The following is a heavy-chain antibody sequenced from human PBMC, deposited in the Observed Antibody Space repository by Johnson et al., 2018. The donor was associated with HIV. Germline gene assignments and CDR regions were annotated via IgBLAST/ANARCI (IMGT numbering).Heavy chain of an antibody. J-gene: IGHJ3*02. Sequence: VQLVESGGVVVQPGGSLRLSCAASGFTFDDYGMSWVRQAPEKGLEWVSDINWNGGSTGYADSVKGRFTISRDNAKNSLYLQMNSLRAEETAVYYCARGRPWGWELRRDAFDIWGQGTMVTVSS. CDR2: INWNGGST. CDR1: GFTFDDYG. CDR3: ARGRPWGWELRRDAFDI. D-gene: IGHD1-26*01. V-gene: IGHV3-20*04.